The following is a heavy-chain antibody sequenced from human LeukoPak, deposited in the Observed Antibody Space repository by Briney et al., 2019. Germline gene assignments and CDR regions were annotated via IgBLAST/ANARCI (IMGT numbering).Heavy chain of an antibody. CDR1: EFTFSNYG. J-gene: IGHJ4*02. CDR3: AKGRYTSGRNFDH. V-gene: IGHV3-23*01. CDR2: ISGGGGGT. D-gene: IGHD6-19*01. Sequence: PGGSLRFSCAASEFTFSNYGMSWVRQAPGKGKGLEWVSGISGGGGGTYYADSVKGRFTISRDDSKNRLYLQMNSLRAEDTAVYYCAKGRYTSGRNFDHWGQGTLVTVSS.